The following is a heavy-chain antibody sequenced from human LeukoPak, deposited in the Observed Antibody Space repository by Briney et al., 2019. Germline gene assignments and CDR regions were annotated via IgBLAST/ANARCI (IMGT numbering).Heavy chain of an antibody. J-gene: IGHJ5*02. V-gene: IGHV4-39*02. D-gene: IGHD6-19*01. CDR2: IYYSGST. CDR3: AREKYSSGWYQNNWFDP. Sequence: SETLSLTCTVSGGSISSSSYYWGWIRQPPGKGLEWIGSIYYSGSTYYNLSLKSRVTISVDTSKNQFSLKLSSVTAADTAVYYCAREKYSSGWYQNNWFDPWGQGTLVTVSS. CDR1: GGSISSSSYY.